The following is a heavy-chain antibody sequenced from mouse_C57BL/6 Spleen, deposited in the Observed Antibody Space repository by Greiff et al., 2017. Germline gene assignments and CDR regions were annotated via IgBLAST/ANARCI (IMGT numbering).Heavy chain of an antibody. CDR2: ISNLAYSI. D-gene: IGHD4-1*01. Sequence: EVKLVESGGGLVQPGGSLKLSCAASGFTFSDYGMAWVRQAPRKGPEWVAFISNLAYSIYYADTVTGRFTISRENAKNTLYLEMSSLMSEDTAMYYCARQTGTSYFDYWGQGTTLTVSS. V-gene: IGHV5-15*01. CDR1: GFTFSDYG. CDR3: ARQTGTSYFDY. J-gene: IGHJ2*01.